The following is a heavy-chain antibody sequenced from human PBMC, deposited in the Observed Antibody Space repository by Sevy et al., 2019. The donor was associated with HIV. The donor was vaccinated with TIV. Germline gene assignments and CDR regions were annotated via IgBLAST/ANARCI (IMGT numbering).Heavy chain of an antibody. CDR2: FDPEDGET. CDR3: ATDYVLVWFGEFRY. V-gene: IGHV1-24*01. CDR1: GYTLTELS. J-gene: IGHJ4*02. D-gene: IGHD3-10*01. Sequence: ASVKVSCKVSGYTLTELSMHWVRQAPGKGLEWMGGFDPEDGETIYAQRFQGRVTMTLDTSTDTAYMELSSLRSEDTAVYYCATDYVLVWFGEFRYWGQGTLVTVSS.